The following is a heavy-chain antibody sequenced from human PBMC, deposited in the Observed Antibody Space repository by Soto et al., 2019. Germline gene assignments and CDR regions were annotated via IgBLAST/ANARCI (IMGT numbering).Heavy chain of an antibody. J-gene: IGHJ6*02. CDR3: ARYHVYNYV. D-gene: IGHD1-20*01. CDR1: GGTFSSYA. Sequence: ASVKVSCKASGGTFSSYAISWVRQAPGQGLEWMGGIIPIFGTANYAQKLQGRVTMTTDTSTSTAYMELRSLRSDDTAVYYCARYHVYNYVWGQGTTVPVSS. CDR2: IIPIFGTA. V-gene: IGHV1-69*05.